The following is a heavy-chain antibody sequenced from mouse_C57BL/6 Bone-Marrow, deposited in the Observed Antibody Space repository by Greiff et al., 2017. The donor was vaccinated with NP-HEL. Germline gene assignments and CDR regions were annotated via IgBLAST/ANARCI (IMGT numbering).Heavy chain of an antibody. CDR1: GFTFSDYY. CDR3: ARITTVVARNAMDY. V-gene: IGHV5-12*01. J-gene: IGHJ4*01. Sequence: EVKVVESGGGLVQPGGSLKLSCAAYGFTFSDYYMYWVRQTPEKRLEWVAYISNGGGSTYYPDTVKGRFTISRDNAKNTLYLQMSRLKSEDTAMYYCARITTVVARNAMDYWGQGTSVTVSS. CDR2: ISNGGGST. D-gene: IGHD1-1*01.